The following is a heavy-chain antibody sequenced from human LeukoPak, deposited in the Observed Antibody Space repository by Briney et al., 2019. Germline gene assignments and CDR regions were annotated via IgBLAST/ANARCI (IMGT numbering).Heavy chain of an antibody. CDR3: ARDMGGLAADGNWFDP. D-gene: IGHD6-13*01. CDR1: GYTFSSYG. J-gene: IGHJ5*02. CDR2: IATYNGKT. Sequence: GASVKVSCKASGYTFSSYGISWVRQAPGQGLEWMGWIATYNGKTKYAEKVQGRVTMTTDTSTTTAYMELRTLRSDDTAVYYCARDMGGLAADGNWFDPWGQGTLVTVPS. V-gene: IGHV1-18*01.